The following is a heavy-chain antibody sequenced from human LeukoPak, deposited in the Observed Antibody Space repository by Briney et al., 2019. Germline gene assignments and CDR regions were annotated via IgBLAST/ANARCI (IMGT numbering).Heavy chain of an antibody. CDR1: GFTFSSYE. CDR2: ISSSGSTI. D-gene: IGHD3-22*01. J-gene: IGHJ4*02. CDR3: ASPPPPANYYDSSGYTE. V-gene: IGHV3-48*03. Sequence: GGSLRLSCAASGFTFSSYEMNWVRQAPGKGLEWVSYISSSGSTIYYACSVKGRFTISSDNATNSLYLQMNSLRAEDTAVYYCASPPPPANYYDSSGYTEWGQGTLVTVSS.